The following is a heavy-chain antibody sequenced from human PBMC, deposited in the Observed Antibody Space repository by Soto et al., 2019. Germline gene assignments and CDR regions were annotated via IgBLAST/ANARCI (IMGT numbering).Heavy chain of an antibody. CDR2: IWYDGSNK. J-gene: IGHJ4*02. D-gene: IGHD6-19*01. Sequence: QVQLVESGGGVVQPGRSLRLSCAASGFTFSSYGMHWVRQAPGKGLEWVAVIWYDGSNKYYADSVKGRFTISRDNSKNTLYLQMNSLRAEDTAVYYCARDQSSSGNLNYWGQGTLVTVSS. V-gene: IGHV3-33*01. CDR1: GFTFSSYG. CDR3: ARDQSSSGNLNY.